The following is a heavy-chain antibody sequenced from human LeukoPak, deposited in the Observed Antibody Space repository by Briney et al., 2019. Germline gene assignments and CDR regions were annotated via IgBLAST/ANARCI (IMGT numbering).Heavy chain of an antibody. CDR1: GFTFDDYA. D-gene: IGHD3-22*01. CDR3: AKGDSSGYKGSENAFDI. V-gene: IGHV3-9*03. CDR2: ISWNSGSI. J-gene: IGHJ3*02. Sequence: GGSLRLSCAASGFTFDDYAMHWVRQAPGKGLEWVSGISWNSGSIGYADSVKGRFTISRDNAKNSLYLQMNSLRAEDMALYYCAKGDSSGYKGSENAFDIWGQGTMVTVSS.